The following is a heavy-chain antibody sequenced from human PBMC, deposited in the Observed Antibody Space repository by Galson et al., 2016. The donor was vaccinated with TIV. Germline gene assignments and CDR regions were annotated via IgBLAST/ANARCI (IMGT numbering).Heavy chain of an antibody. CDR3: ATVNTNSRKYFDY. CDR2: IFTDGTT. D-gene: IGHD5-18*01. V-gene: IGHV4-4*07. Sequence: LSLTCSVSGGSASRYYWSWVRQSPGKGLEWIGRIFTDGTTTYNPSLKGRVAISVDTSRRQFSLRLRSVTAADTALYYCATVNTNSRKYFDYWGQGIQVTVS. CDR1: GGSASRYY. J-gene: IGHJ4*02.